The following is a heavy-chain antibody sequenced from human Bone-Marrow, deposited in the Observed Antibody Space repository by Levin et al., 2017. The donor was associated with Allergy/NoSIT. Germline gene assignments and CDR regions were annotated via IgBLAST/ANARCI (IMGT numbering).Heavy chain of an antibody. D-gene: IGHD5-24*01. Sequence: PGGSLRLSCATSGFTFSTYSMNWVRQAPGKGLEWVSTISSSGGTIYYADSVRGRFTISRDNSKSALYLQMNSLRAEDTAIFYCASSNSFRAFDFWGHGTVVTVSS. CDR2: ISSSGGTI. V-gene: IGHV3-23*01. J-gene: IGHJ3*01. CDR1: GFTFSTYS. CDR3: ASSNSFRAFDF.